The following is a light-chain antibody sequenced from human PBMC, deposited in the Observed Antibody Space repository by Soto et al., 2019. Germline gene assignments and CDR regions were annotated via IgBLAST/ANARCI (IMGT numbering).Light chain of an antibody. CDR2: GAS. Sequence: EIVLTQSPGTLSLSPGERANLSCRASQSVSGSSLAWYQHKPGQAPRLLIYGASSRATGIPDRFSGSGSGTDFTFIISRLEPEDLGMYYCHQYGSFPHTFGQGTELETK. V-gene: IGKV3-20*01. CDR1: QSVSGSS. J-gene: IGKJ2*01. CDR3: HQYGSFPHT.